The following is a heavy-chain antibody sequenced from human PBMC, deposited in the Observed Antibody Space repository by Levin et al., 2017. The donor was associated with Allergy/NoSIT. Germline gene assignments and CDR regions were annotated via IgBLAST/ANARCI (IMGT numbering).Heavy chain of an antibody. CDR1: GYSFTSYW. J-gene: IGHJ4*02. CDR3: ARHEQWLVDY. D-gene: IGHD6-19*01. CDR2: IYPGDSDT. Sequence: AGGSLRLSCKGSGYSFTSYWIGWVRQMPGKGLEWVGIIYPGDSDTRYSPSFQGKVTISADKSISTAYLQCSSLKASDTAMYYCARHEQWLVDYWGQGTLVTVSS. V-gene: IGHV5-51*01.